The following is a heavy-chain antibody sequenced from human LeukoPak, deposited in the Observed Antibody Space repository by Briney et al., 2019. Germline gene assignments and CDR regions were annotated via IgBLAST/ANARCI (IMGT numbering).Heavy chain of an antibody. CDR1: GGTFSSYA. CDR2: IIPIFGTA. CDR3: ASSGIGFGELLSPRYYYYYMDV. Sequence: ASVKVSCKASGGTFSSYAISWVRQAPGQGLEWMGGIIPIFGTANYAQKFQGRVTTTADESTSTAYMELSSLRSEDTAVYYCASSGIGFGELLSPRYYYYYMDVWGKGTTVTISS. V-gene: IGHV1-69*13. J-gene: IGHJ6*03. D-gene: IGHD3-10*01.